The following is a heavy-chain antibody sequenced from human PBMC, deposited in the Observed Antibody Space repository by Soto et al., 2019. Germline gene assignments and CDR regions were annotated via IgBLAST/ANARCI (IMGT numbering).Heavy chain of an antibody. Sequence: EVRLVESGGGLVQPGGSLRLSCAASGFPFSTTAMNWVRQAPGKGPEWVSLISGSGDIAYYAESVKGRFTSSRDNSKNVLYLQMKSLRVEDTAVYYCAKYSGSFPVFNGLSVWGQGTTVIVSS. J-gene: IGHJ6*02. V-gene: IGHV3-23*04. CDR1: GFPFSTTA. CDR3: AKYSGSFPVFNGLSV. D-gene: IGHD1-26*01. CDR2: ISGSGDIA.